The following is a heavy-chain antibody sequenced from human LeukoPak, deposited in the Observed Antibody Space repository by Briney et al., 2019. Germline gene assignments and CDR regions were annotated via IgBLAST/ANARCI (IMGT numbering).Heavy chain of an antibody. Sequence: GSLRLSCAASGFTFSSYAMRWVRQAPGKGLEWVSAISGSGGSTYYADSVKGRFTISRDNSKNTLYLQMNSLRAEDTAVYYCAKVGYSSSWYRYWGQGTLVTVSS. CDR2: ISGSGGST. CDR1: GFTFSSYA. CDR3: AKVGYSSSWYRY. J-gene: IGHJ4*02. D-gene: IGHD6-13*01. V-gene: IGHV3-23*01.